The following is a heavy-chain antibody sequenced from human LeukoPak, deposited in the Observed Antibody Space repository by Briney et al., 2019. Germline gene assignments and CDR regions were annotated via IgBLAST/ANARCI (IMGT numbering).Heavy chain of an antibody. V-gene: IGHV3-23*01. Sequence: GGSLRLSCTASGFTFSNYFMSWVRQSPGKGLEWVSSISGSGGKTYYTDSVKGRFTISRDNSKNMLYLQMNSLRAEDTAVYYCARDRDWYTFDSWGQGVLVTVSS. CDR2: ISGSGGKT. CDR1: GFTFSNYF. CDR3: ARDRDWYTFDS. J-gene: IGHJ4*02. D-gene: IGHD1-1*01.